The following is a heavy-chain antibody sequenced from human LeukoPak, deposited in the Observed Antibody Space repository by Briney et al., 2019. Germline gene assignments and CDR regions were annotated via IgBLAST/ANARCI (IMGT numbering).Heavy chain of an antibody. J-gene: IGHJ4*01. CDR3: ARDPYTGSMFDY. D-gene: IGHD1-1*01. V-gene: IGHV3-21*01. Sequence: GGSLRLSCVATGFTFKSSSMSWVRQAPGKGLEWVAVIGHFPGDIFYADSVKGRFNISRDDAKDSVYLQMNSLRVDDTAVYFCARDPYTGSMFDYWGHGTLVTVSS. CDR2: IGHFPGDI. CDR1: GFTFKSSS.